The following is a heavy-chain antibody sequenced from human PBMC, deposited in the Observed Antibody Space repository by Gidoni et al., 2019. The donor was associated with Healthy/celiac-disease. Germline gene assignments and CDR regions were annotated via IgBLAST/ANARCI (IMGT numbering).Heavy chain of an antibody. CDR2: ISYDGSNK. CDR3: ARERQRYFDY. J-gene: IGHJ4*02. V-gene: IGHV3-30-3*01. CDR1: GVTFSSHA. Sequence: QMQLVDSGGGVVQPGRSLRLSCAASGVTFSSHAIHGVRQAPGKGREWVAVISYDGSNKYYADSVKGRFTISRDNSKNTMYLQMNSLRAEDTAVYDCARERQRYFDYWGQGTLVTVSS.